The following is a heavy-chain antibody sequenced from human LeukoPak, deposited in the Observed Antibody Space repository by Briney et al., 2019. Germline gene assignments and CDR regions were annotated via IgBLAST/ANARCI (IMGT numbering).Heavy chain of an antibody. D-gene: IGHD2-8*01. CDR1: GFTFDDYA. CDR2: ISWNSGSI. J-gene: IGHJ6*03. CDR3: AKDICMGCMDV. V-gene: IGHV3-9*01. Sequence: HPGGSLRLSCAASGFTFDDYAMHWFRQAPGKGLEWVSGISWNSGSIGYADSVKGRFTISRDNAKNSLYLQMNSLRAEDTALYYCAKDICMGCMDVWGKGTTVPVSS.